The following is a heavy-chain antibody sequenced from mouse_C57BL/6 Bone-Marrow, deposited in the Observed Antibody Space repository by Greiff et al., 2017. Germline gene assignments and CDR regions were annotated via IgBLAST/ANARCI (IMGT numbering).Heavy chain of an antibody. Sequence: EVKLQESGPELVKPGASVKISCKASGYSFTDYNMNWVKQSNGKSLEWIGVINPNYGTTSYNQKFKGKATLTVDQSSSTAYMQLNSLTSEDSAVYYCARYNYGYPYYYAMDYWGQGTSVTVSS. CDR1: GYSFTDYN. D-gene: IGHD2-2*01. CDR3: ARYNYGYPYYYAMDY. J-gene: IGHJ4*01. CDR2: INPNYGTT. V-gene: IGHV1-39*01.